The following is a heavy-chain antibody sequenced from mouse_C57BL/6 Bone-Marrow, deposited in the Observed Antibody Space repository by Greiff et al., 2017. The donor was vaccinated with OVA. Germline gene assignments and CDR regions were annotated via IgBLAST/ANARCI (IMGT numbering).Heavy chain of an antibody. D-gene: IGHD2-3*01. CDR1: GYTFTDYY. V-gene: IGHV1-19*01. CDR2: INPYNGGT. J-gene: IGHJ1*03. CDR3: VSDGYYDWYFDV. Sequence: EVQLQESGPVLVKPGASVKMSCKASGYTFTDYYMNWVKQSHGKSLEWIGVINPYNGGTSYNQKFKGKATLTVDKSSSTAYMELNSLTSEDSAVYYCVSDGYYDWYFDVWGTGTTVTVSS.